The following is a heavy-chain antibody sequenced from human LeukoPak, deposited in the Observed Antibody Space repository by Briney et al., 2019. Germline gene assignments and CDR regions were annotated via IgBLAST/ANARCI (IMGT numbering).Heavy chain of an antibody. CDR1: GITFSHYD. CDR2: ISFNGQNT. CDR3: VKDRWYCSGPCTGGNYFDY. J-gene: IGHJ4*02. Sequence: PGGSLRLSCSASGITFSHYDMHWVRQPPGRGLEYVARISFNGQNTYYADSVKGRFAISRDNAENTLSLHMSSLTPEDTAVYYCVKDRWYCSGPCTGGNYFDYWGRGTLVTVSS. D-gene: IGHD2-15*01. V-gene: IGHV3-64D*06.